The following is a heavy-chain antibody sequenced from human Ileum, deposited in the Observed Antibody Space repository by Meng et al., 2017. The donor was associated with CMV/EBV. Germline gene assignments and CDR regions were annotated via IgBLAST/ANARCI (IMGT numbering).Heavy chain of an antibody. CDR2: ISYDGNNK. Sequence: GGSLRLSCAASGLTFTSYGMHWVRQAPGKGLEWVATISYDGNNKYYADSVKGRFTISRDNSKNTLYLQLNSLTAEDTAMYYCAGEYQLLNTPYFEYWGQGTTVTVSS. CDR1: GLTFTSYG. V-gene: IGHV3-30*03. J-gene: IGHJ6*02. D-gene: IGHD2-2*01. CDR3: AGEYQLLNTPYFEY.